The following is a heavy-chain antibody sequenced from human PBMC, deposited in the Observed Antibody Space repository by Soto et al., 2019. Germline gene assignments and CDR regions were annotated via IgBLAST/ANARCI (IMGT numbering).Heavy chain of an antibody. J-gene: IGHJ4*02. Sequence: VQLVQSGAEVKKPGASVKVSCKASGYTFTSYGISWVRQAPGQGLEWMGWISAYNGNTNYAQKLQGRDTMTTDTSTSTAYMELRSLSSDDTAVYYCARDGPPYEFWSGYYEAEEKNFDYWGQGTLVTVSS. D-gene: IGHD3-3*01. CDR1: GYTFTSYG. CDR2: ISAYNGNT. CDR3: ARDGPPYEFWSGYYEAEEKNFDY. V-gene: IGHV1-18*01.